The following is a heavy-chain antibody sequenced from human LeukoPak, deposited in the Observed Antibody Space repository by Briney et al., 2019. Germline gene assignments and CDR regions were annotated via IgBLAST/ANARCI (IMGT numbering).Heavy chain of an antibody. J-gene: IGHJ4*02. V-gene: IGHV1-69*01. CDR2: IIPIFGTA. D-gene: IGHD3-10*01. Sequence: SVKVSCKASGGTFGSYAISWVRQAPGQGLEWMGGIIPIFGTANYAQKFQGRVTITADESTSIAYMELSSLRSEDTAVYYCARDGNATYYYGSGSYYNLPTLDYWGQGTLVTVSS. CDR1: GGTFGSYA. CDR3: ARDGNATYYYGSGSYYNLPTLDY.